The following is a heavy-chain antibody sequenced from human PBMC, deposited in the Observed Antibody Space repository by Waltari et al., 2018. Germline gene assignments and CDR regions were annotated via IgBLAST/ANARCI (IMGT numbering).Heavy chain of an antibody. D-gene: IGHD3-10*01. CDR3: ARAASYGPRAPYFDC. CDR2: IYTSGST. Sequence: QVQLQESGPGLVKPSQTLSLTCTVSGGSISSGSYYWSWIRQPAGTGLEWIGRIYTSGSTNYNPSLKSRVTISVDTAKNPCSLKLSSVTAADTAVYYCARAASYGPRAPYFDCWGQGTLVTVSS. CDR1: GGSISSGSYY. J-gene: IGHJ4*02. V-gene: IGHV4-61*02.